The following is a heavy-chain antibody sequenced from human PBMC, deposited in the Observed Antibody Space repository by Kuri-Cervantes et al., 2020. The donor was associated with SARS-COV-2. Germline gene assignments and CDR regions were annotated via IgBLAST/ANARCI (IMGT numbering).Heavy chain of an antibody. CDR2: ISGSGGSS. D-gene: IGHD4-23*01. Sequence: GESLKISCAVSGFPFGSYAISWVRQAPGKGLEWVSGISGSGGSSYYADPVKGRFTISRDNSKNTLFLQMNSLRVEDTAVYYCAKDLGYGGNSTGYGMDVWGQATTVTVSS. J-gene: IGHJ6*02. CDR3: AKDLGYGGNSTGYGMDV. CDR1: GFPFGSYA. V-gene: IGHV3-23*01.